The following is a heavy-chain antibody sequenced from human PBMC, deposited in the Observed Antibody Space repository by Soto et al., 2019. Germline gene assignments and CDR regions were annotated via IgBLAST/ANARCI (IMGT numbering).Heavy chain of an antibody. D-gene: IGHD4-17*01. V-gene: IGHV4-59*01. J-gene: IGHJ4*02. CDR1: GGSISSYY. CDR3: ARDSYGDYPYFDY. CDR2: IYYSGST. Sequence: SETLSLTCTVSGGSISSYYWSWIRQPPGKGLERIGYIYYSGSTNYNPSLKSRVTISVDTSKNQFSLKLSSVTAADTAVYYCARDSYGDYPYFDYWGQVTLVTVSS.